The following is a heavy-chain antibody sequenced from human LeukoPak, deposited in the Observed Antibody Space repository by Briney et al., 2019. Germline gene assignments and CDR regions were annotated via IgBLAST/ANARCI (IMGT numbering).Heavy chain of an antibody. CDR1: GGSFSNYY. D-gene: IGHD1-7*01. J-gene: IGHJ6*03. CDR3: ARRWNYGRNYYIDI. CDR2: INDSGRI. Sequence: SETLSLTCAVYGGSFSNYYWSWIRQPPGKGLEWIGEINDSGRINYNPSLMSRVTVSVDTSKNQFSLRLTSVTATDTAVYYCARRWNYGRNYYIDIWGNGATVSASS. V-gene: IGHV4-34*01.